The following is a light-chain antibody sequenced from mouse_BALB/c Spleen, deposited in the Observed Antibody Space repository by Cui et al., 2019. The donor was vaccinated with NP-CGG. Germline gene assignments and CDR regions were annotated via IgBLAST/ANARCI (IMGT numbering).Light chain of an antibody. J-gene: IGLJ1*01. Sequence: AVVCQASALTTPPRETVTLTCRSSTGAVTTSNYANWVQEKPDHLFTGLIGGTNNRAPGVPARFSGSLIGDKAALTITGAQTEDEAIYFCALWYSNHWVFGGGTKLTVL. CDR3: ALWYSNHWV. CDR1: TGAVTTSNY. V-gene: IGLV1*01. CDR2: GTN.